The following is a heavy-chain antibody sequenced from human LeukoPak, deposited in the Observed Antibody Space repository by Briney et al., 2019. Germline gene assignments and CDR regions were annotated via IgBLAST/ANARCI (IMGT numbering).Heavy chain of an antibody. CDR1: GFTFSSYG. J-gene: IGHJ5*02. V-gene: IGHV3-30*18. CDR3: AKAPYDILTGYSPS. D-gene: IGHD3-9*01. Sequence: RGRALRLSCAASGFTFSSYGMHWVRQAPGKGLEWVAVISYDGSNKYYADSVKGRFTISRDNSKNTLYLQMNSLRAEDTAVYYCAKAPYDILTGYSPSWGQGTLVTVSS. CDR2: ISYDGSNK.